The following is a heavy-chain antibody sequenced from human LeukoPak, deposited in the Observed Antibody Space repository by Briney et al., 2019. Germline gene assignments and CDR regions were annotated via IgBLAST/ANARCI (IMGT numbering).Heavy chain of an antibody. Sequence: SQTLSLTCTVSGGSISSGDYYWSWIRQPPGKGLEWIGYIYYSGSTYYNPSLKSRVTISVDTSKNPFSLKLSSVTAADTAVYYCARQPIAVAGNWFDPWGQGTLVTVSS. CDR2: IYYSGST. D-gene: IGHD6-19*01. CDR3: ARQPIAVAGNWFDP. V-gene: IGHV4-30-4*08. J-gene: IGHJ5*02. CDR1: GGSISSGDYY.